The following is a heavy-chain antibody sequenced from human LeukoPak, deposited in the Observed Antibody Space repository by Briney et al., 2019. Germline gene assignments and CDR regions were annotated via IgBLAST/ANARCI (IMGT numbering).Heavy chain of an antibody. CDR2: ISGSGGST. D-gene: IGHD3-10*01. CDR1: GFTFSSYA. J-gene: IGHJ6*02. CDR3: ARDLSYYGSDGMDV. Sequence: GGSLRLSCAASGFTFSSYAMSWVRQAPGKGLEWVSAISGSGGSTYYADSVKGRFTISRDNSKNTLYLQMNSLRAEDTAVYYCARDLSYYGSDGMDVWGQGTTVTVSS. V-gene: IGHV3-23*01.